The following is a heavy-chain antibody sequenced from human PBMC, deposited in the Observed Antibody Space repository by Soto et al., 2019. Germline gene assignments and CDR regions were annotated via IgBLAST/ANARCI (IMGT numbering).Heavy chain of an antibody. CDR2: ISYDGSNK. J-gene: IGHJ6*02. CDR1: GFTFSSYA. V-gene: IGHV3-30-3*01. D-gene: IGHD2-15*01. CDR3: ARERVVVAAGDYYYYGMDV. Sequence: GGSLRLSCAASGFTFSSYAMHWVRQAPGKGLEWVAVISYDGSNKYYADSVKGRFTISRDNSKDTLYLQMNSLRAEDTAVYYCARERVVVAAGDYYYYGMDVWGQGTTVTVSS.